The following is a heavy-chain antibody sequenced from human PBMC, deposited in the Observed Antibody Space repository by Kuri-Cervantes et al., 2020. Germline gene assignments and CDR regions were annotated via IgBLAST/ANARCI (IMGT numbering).Heavy chain of an antibody. Sequence: GSLRLSCAVYGGSFSGYYWGWIRQPPGKGLEWIGSIYYSGSTYYKPSLKSRVTISVDTSKNQFSLKLSSVTAADTAVYYCARLWLEWTFDYWGQGTLVTVSS. CDR1: GGSFSGYY. J-gene: IGHJ4*02. CDR3: ARLWLEWTFDY. D-gene: IGHD3-3*01. CDR2: IYYSGST. V-gene: IGHV4-39*01.